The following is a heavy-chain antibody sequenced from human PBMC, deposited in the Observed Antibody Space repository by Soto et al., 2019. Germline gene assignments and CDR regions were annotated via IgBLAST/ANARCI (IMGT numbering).Heavy chain of an antibody. CDR2: IYYSGNT. V-gene: IGHV4-39*01. CDR3: ARHPMTENWFDP. CDR1: GDSISSSSYY. Sequence: PSETLSLTCTVSGDSISSSSYYWGWIRQPPGKGLAWIGSIYYSGNTYYNPSLKSRVTISVDTSKNQFSLKLSSVTAADTAVYYCARHPMTENWFDPWGQGTLVTVSS. J-gene: IGHJ5*02.